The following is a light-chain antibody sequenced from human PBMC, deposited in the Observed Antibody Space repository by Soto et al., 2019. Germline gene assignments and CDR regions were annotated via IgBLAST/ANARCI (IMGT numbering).Light chain of an antibody. CDR2: DAS. J-gene: IGKJ3*01. Sequence: DIQMTQSPSSLSASVGDRVTITCQASQDISNYLNWYQQKPGKAPKLLIYDASNLETGVPSRCSGSGSGTDFTFTISSLQPEDIATYYCQQYDNLPPFTFGPATKVDIK. CDR1: QDISNY. CDR3: QQYDNLPPFT. V-gene: IGKV1-33*01.